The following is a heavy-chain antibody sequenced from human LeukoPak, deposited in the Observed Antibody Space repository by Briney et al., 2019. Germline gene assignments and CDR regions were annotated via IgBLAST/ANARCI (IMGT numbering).Heavy chain of an antibody. CDR2: VYPGDSDT. D-gene: IGHD7-27*01. CDR1: GYNFRCYW. CDR3: ARFSEALTGLPPLKYSIDH. J-gene: IGHJ4*02. V-gene: IGHV5-51*01. Sequence: GESLKISCQGSGYNFRCYWIGWVRQMPGKGLEWVGIVYPGDSDTRYSTSFQGQITISADNSISTAYLQWRSLKASDTAMYYCARFSEALTGLPPLKYSIDHWGQGSLVTVSS.